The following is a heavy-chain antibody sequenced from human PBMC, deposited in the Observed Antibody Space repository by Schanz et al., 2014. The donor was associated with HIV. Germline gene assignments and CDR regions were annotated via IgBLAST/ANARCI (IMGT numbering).Heavy chain of an antibody. CDR3: AKVGCSSTSCRDY. D-gene: IGHD2-2*01. J-gene: IGHJ4*02. V-gene: IGHV3-74*01. Sequence: EVQLVESGGGLIQPGESLRLSCEASGFTFGTKWMYWVRRGPGKGLAWVAYITPAGSVTYADSVEGRFTASRDFSRNTLYLQMNSLRAEDTAVYYCAKVGCSSTSCRDYWGQGTLVTVSS. CDR2: ITPAGSVT. CDR1: GFTFGTKW.